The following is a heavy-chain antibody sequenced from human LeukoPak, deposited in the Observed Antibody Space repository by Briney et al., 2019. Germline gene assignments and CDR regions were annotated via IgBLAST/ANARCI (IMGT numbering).Heavy chain of an antibody. Sequence: ASVKVSCKASGYTFTSYDINRVRQATGQGLEWMGWMNPNSGNTGYAQKFQGRVTITRNTSISTAYMELSSLRSEDTAVYYCARRCSGGSCYGYDAFDIWGQGTMVTVSS. J-gene: IGHJ3*02. CDR1: GYTFTSYD. CDR2: MNPNSGNT. CDR3: ARRCSGGSCYGYDAFDI. D-gene: IGHD2-15*01. V-gene: IGHV1-8*03.